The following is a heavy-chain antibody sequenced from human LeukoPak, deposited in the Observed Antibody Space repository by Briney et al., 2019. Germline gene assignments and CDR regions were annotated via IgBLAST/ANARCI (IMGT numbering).Heavy chain of an antibody. CDR2: ITWDGGST. V-gene: IGHV3-43D*03. CDR3: ARADGLGELPYI. Sequence: GGSLRLSCVGSGFTFGEYGMHWVRQVPGQGLEWVSHITWDGGSTYYAGSVKGRFTISRDNSKNSLYLQMNSLRAEDTALYYCARADGLGELPYIWGQGTMVTVSS. CDR1: GFTFGEYG. J-gene: IGHJ3*02. D-gene: IGHD3-16*02.